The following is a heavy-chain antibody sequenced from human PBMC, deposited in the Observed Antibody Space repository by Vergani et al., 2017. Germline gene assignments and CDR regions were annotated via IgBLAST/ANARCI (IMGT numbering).Heavy chain of an antibody. CDR2: IYHSGST. J-gene: IGHJ4*02. V-gene: IGHV4-30-2*01. CDR1: GGSISSGGYS. CDR3: ARGDDSSGYYYPDY. D-gene: IGHD3-22*01. Sequence: QLQLQESGSGLVKPSQTLSLTCAVSGGSISSGGYSWSWIRQPPGKGLEWIGYIYHSGSTYYNPSLKSRVNISVDRSKNQFSRKLSSVTASDTAVYYCARGDDSSGYYYPDYWGQGTLVTVSS.